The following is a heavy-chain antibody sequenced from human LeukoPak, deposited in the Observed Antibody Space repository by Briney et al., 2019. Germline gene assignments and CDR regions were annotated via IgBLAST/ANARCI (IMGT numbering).Heavy chain of an antibody. Sequence: PGGSLRLSCAASGSTFSSYATTWVRQAPGKGLEWVSVISGSGGSTYYADSVKGQFTISRDNSKNTLYLQMNSLRAEDTAVYYCAKGSRDGYNYDYWGQGTLVTVSS. V-gene: IGHV3-23*01. CDR1: GSTFSSYA. CDR3: AKGSRDGYNYDY. CDR2: ISGSGGST. J-gene: IGHJ4*02. D-gene: IGHD5-24*01.